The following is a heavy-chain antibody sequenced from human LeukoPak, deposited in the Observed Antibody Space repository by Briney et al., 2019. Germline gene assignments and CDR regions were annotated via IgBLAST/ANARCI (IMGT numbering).Heavy chain of an antibody. V-gene: IGHV3-74*01. CDR1: EFTFSNYW. CDR3: ARGLAAAGNSFDS. D-gene: IGHD6-13*01. J-gene: IGHJ4*02. Sequence: PGGSPRLSCAASEFTFSNYWMHWVRQAPGKGLVWVSRINPDGSSTRYADSVNGRFTISRDNAKNTLYLQMNSLRDEDTAVYYCARGLAAAGNSFDSWGQGTLVTVSS. CDR2: INPDGSST.